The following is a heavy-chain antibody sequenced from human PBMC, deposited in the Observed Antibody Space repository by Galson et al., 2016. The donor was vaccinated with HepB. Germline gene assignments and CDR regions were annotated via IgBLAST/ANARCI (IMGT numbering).Heavy chain of an antibody. D-gene: IGHD1-14*01. Sequence: ETLSLTCSVSGDSISSRNYYWGWIRQPPGKGLDWIGSIYYSGTTYYNPSPQSRVSISLDTSKNQFSLKMFPVAAADTAVFYCVRQTRMITGRSWAYFDNWGQGILVTVSS. CDR3: VRQTRMITGRSWAYFDN. CDR2: IYYSGTT. CDR1: GDSISSRNYY. V-gene: IGHV4-39*01. J-gene: IGHJ4*02.